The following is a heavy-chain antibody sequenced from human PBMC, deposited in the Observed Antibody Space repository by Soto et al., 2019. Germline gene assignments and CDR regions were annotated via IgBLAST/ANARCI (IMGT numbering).Heavy chain of an antibody. D-gene: IGHD6-13*01. CDR2: INYRGTT. Sequence: QLQLQESSPGLVKPSQTLSLTCTVSGGSINNGDYYWNWIRQHPEKGLEWMGYINYRGTTFYSPSLKSRIIISVDTSKNQFSLKLSSVTAADTAVYYCARDAPGAAPYWGQGTLVTVSS. J-gene: IGHJ4*02. CDR3: ARDAPGAAPY. CDR1: GGSINNGDYY. V-gene: IGHV4-31*03.